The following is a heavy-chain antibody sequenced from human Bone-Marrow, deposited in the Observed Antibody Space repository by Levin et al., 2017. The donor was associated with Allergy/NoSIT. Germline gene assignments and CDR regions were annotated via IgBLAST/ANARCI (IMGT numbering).Heavy chain of an antibody. Sequence: GGSLRLSCAASGLSFTNAWMNWVRQAPGKGLEWVGRIKSKDDGEATDYATPVKGRFTISRDDSKETMYLQMSSLRTEDTAVYYCVVQWLVDNYFYFGMDVWGQGTTVTVSS. CDR2: IKSKDDGEAT. CDR1: GLSFTNAW. D-gene: IGHD6-19*01. CDR3: VVQWLVDNYFYFGMDV. J-gene: IGHJ6*02. V-gene: IGHV3-15*07.